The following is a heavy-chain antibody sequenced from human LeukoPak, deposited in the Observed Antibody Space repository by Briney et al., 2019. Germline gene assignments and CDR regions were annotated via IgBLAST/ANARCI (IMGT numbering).Heavy chain of an antibody. J-gene: IGHJ4*02. CDR2: IGGSGGST. D-gene: IGHD5-12*01. V-gene: IGHV3-23*01. CDR3: AKCGYSGYDYFDY. Sequence: GGSLRLSCAASGFTFSSYAMSWVRKAPGKGLEWVSAIGGSGGSTYYADSVKSRFTISRDNSKNTLYLQMNSLRAEDTAVYYCAKCGYSGYDYFDYWGQGTLVTVSS. CDR1: GFTFSSYA.